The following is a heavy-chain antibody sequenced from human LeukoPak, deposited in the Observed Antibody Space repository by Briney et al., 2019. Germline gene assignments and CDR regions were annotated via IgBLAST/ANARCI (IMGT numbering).Heavy chain of an antibody. V-gene: IGHV1-18*01. D-gene: IGHD5-18*01. J-gene: IGHJ4*02. Sequence: ASVKVSCKASGYTFTSYGISWVRQAPGQGLEWMGWISAYNGNTNYAQKFQGRVTMTRNTSISTAYMELSSLRSEDTAVYYCARGPGRIQLWGQGTLVTVSS. CDR1: GYTFTSYG. CDR3: ARGPGRIQL. CDR2: ISAYNGNT.